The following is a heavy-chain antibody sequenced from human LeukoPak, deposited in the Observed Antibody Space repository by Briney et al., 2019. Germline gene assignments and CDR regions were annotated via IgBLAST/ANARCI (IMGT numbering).Heavy chain of an antibody. CDR3: ARARGMDV. CDR1: GFTSTTFW. J-gene: IGHJ6*02. Sequence: GGSLRLSCAASGFTSTTFWTTWVRQAPGKGLEWVANIKQDGSEKYYVDSVKGRFTISRDNAKNSLYLQMNSLRAEDTAVYHCARARGMDVWGQGTTVTVSS. CDR2: IKQDGSEK. V-gene: IGHV3-7*05.